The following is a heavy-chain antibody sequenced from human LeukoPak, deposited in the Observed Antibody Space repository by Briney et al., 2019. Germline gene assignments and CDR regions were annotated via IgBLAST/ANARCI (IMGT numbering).Heavy chain of an antibody. CDR2: INPNSGGT. CDR3: ARGPPGAGVDY. D-gene: IGHD1-14*01. J-gene: IGHJ4*02. V-gene: IGHV1-2*02. CDR1: GYTFTFHY. Sequence: ASVTLSYTASGYTFTFHYMHWMRQAPGKGLDRMGWINPNSGGTNYAQKFQGRVTMTRDTSISTAYMELSRLRSDDTAVYYCARGPPGAGVDYWGQGTLVTVSS.